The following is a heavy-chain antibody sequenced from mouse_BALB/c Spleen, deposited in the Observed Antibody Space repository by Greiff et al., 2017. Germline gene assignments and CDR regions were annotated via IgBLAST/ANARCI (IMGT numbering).Heavy chain of an antibody. Sequence: EVQLQQSGAELVKPGASVKLSCTASGFNIKDTYMHWVKQRPEQGLEWIGRIDPANGNTKYDPKFQGKATITAYTSSNTAYLQLSSLTSEDTAVYYGARVLSYASFAYWGQGTLVTVSA. CDR1: GFNIKDTY. CDR2: IDPANGNT. J-gene: IGHJ3*01. CDR3: ARVLSYASFAY. V-gene: IGHV14-3*02. D-gene: IGHD6-5*01.